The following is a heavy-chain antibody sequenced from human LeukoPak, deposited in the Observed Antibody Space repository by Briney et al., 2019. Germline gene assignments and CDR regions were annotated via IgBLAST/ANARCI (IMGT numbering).Heavy chain of an antibody. CDR3: ARAIDFGSGKLHYYGVDV. J-gene: IGHJ6*02. CDR2: IYTSGST. CDR1: GGSISSYY. V-gene: IGHV4-4*07. Sequence: PSETLSLTCTVSGGSISSYYWSWIRQPAGKGLEWIGRIYTSGSTNYNPSLKSRVTMSVDTSKNQFSLKLSSVTAADTAVYYCARAIDFGSGKLHYYGVDVWGQGTTVTVSS. D-gene: IGHD3-10*01.